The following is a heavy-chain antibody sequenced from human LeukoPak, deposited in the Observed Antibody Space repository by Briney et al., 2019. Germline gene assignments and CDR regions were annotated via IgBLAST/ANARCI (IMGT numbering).Heavy chain of an antibody. CDR2: IYWDDDK. CDR1: GFSLSTSGVG. CDR3: THSVALQSWVTNSD. J-gene: IGHJ4*02. D-gene: IGHD4-23*01. Sequence: SGPTLVNPTQTLTLTCTFSGFSLSTSGVGVGWIRQPPGKALEWLALIYWDDDKRYSPSLKNRLTITKGTSKNQVVLTMTKMDPVDTATYYCTHSVALQSWVTNSDWGQGTLVTVSS. V-gene: IGHV2-5*02.